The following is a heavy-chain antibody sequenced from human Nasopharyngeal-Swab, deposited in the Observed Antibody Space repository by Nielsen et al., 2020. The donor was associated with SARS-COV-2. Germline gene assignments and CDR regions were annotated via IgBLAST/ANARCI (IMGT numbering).Heavy chain of an antibody. CDR2: IYYSGST. D-gene: IGHD6-19*01. CDR3: ARGSSGWYGKFDY. V-gene: IGHV4-61*01. Sequence: SETLSLTCTVSGGSVSSGSYYWSWIRQPPGKRLEWIGYIYYSGSTNYNPSLKSRVTISVDTSKNQFSLKLSSVTAADTAVYYCARGSSGWYGKFDYWGQGTLATVSS. J-gene: IGHJ4*02. CDR1: GGSVSSGSYY.